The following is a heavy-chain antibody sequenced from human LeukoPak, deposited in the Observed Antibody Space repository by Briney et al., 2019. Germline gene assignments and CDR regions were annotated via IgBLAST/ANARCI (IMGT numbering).Heavy chain of an antibody. CDR3: ARDFADILTGYYTFDMDV. V-gene: IGHV4-4*07. Sequence: SETLSLTCTVSGGSFNSYYCSWIRQPAGKGLGWIGLIYTSGSTNFNTCLKSRVTLSVETSKKQFSLKLSSVTAADTAVYYCARDFADILTGYYTFDMDVWGQGTTVTVSS. CDR2: IYTSGST. D-gene: IGHD3-9*01. CDR1: GGSFNSYY. J-gene: IGHJ6*02.